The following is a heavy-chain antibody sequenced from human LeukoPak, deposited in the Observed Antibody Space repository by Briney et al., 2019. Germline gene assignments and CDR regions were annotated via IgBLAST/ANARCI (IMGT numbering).Heavy chain of an antibody. Sequence: PGGSLRLSCAASGFTFSSYWMHWVRQVPGKGRVWLSRINTDGTTTNYADFVKGRFTISRDNAENTVYLQMNSLRAEDTAVYYCASADYTYGVDFWGQGTLVTVSS. CDR3: ASADYTYGVDF. V-gene: IGHV3-74*01. J-gene: IGHJ4*02. CDR2: INTDGTTT. CDR1: GFTFSSYW. D-gene: IGHD5-18*01.